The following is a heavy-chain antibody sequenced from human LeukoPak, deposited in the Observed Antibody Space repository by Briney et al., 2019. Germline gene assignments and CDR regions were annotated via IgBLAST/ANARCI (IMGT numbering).Heavy chain of an antibody. Sequence: PGGSLRLSGAASGFTFSSYAMSWVRQAPGKGLEWVSAISGGGGSTYYADSVKGRFTISRDNSKNTLYLQMNSLRAEDTAVYYCAKDHYDGYYFDYWGQGTLVTVSS. D-gene: IGHD3-22*01. J-gene: IGHJ4*02. V-gene: IGHV3-23*01. CDR1: GFTFSSYA. CDR2: ISGGGGST. CDR3: AKDHYDGYYFDY.